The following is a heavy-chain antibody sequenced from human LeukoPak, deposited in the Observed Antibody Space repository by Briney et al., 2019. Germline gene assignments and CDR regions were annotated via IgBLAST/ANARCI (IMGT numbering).Heavy chain of an antibody. V-gene: IGHV3-7*03. D-gene: IGHD2-15*01. CDR1: GFTFSNFW. CDR3: AKARGEQNGGSNY. Sequence: PGGSLRLSCVASGFTFSNFWMSWVRQAPGKGLEWVANIKVDGSEKYYADSVKGRFTISRDNAENSLYLQMNSLRAEDTAVYYCAKARGEQNGGSNYWGQGTQVIVSS. J-gene: IGHJ4*02. CDR2: IKVDGSEK.